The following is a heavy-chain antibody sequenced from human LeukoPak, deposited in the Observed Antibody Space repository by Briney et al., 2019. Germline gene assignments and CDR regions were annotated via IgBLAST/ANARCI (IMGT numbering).Heavy chain of an antibody. V-gene: IGHV1-3*01. Sequence: ASVKVSCKASGYTFTSYAMHWVRQAPGQRLEWMGWINAGNGNTKYSQKFQGRVTITRDTSASTAYMELSSLRSEDTAVYYCASSLWGYDSSGYYSDWGQGTLVTVSS. D-gene: IGHD3-22*01. CDR2: INAGNGNT. J-gene: IGHJ4*02. CDR1: GYTFTSYA. CDR3: ASSLWGYDSSGYYSD.